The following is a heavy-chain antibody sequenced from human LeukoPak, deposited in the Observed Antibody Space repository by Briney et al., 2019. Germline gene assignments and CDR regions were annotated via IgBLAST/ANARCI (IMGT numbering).Heavy chain of an antibody. CDR2: INPNSGGT. V-gene: IGHV1-2*06. D-gene: IGHD6-19*01. CDR3: ARVAAYSSGWLNY. Sequence: ASVKVSCKPSGYIFTGYYMHLVRQAPGPGLEWMGRINPNSGGTNYAQKFQGRVTMTRDTSISTAYMELSRLRSDDTAVYYCARVAAYSSGWLNYWGQGTLVTVSS. J-gene: IGHJ4*02. CDR1: GYIFTGYY.